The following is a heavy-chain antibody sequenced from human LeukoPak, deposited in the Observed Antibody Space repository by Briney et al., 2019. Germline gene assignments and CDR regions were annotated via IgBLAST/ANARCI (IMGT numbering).Heavy chain of an antibody. D-gene: IGHD2-21*01. CDR2: INHSGST. V-gene: IGHV4-34*01. CDR1: GGSFSGHY. CDR3: ARFPRVNSIDY. Sequence: SETLSLTCAVYGGSFSGHYWSWIRQPPGKGLEWIGEINHSGSTNYNPSLESRVTISVDTSKNHFSLKLSSVTAADTAVYYCARFPRVNSIDYWGQGALVTVPS. J-gene: IGHJ4*02.